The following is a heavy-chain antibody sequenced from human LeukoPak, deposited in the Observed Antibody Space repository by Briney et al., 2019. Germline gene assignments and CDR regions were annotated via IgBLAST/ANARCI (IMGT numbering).Heavy chain of an antibody. V-gene: IGHV4-39*01. CDR3: ARYGYCSSISCNDRVDY. J-gene: IGHJ4*02. D-gene: IGHD2-2*03. CDR1: GGSISSSSYY. Sequence: PSEPLSLTCTVCGGSISSSSYYWAWIRQPPGKGLEWIGTIDYSGITYYTPSLKSRVTISVDTSKNQFSLKLSSVTAADTAVYYCARYGYCSSISCNDRVDYWGQGTLVTVSS. CDR2: IDYSGIT.